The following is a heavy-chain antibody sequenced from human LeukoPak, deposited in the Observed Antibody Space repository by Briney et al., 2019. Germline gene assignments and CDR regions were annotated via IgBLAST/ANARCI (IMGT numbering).Heavy chain of an antibody. CDR3: ALVVVTAMSYDAFDI. J-gene: IGHJ3*02. Sequence: ASVKVSCKASGYTFTAYYMHWVLQAPGQGLEWMGRINPNSGGTNYAQKFQGRVTMTRDTSISTAYMELSRLRSDDTAVYYCALVVVTAMSYDAFDIWGQGTMVTVSS. D-gene: IGHD2-21*02. CDR2: INPNSGGT. CDR1: GYTFTAYY. V-gene: IGHV1-2*06.